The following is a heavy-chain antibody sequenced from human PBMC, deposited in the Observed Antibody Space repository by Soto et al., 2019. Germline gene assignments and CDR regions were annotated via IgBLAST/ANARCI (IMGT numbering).Heavy chain of an antibody. D-gene: IGHD3-10*01. Sequence: SDXLSLACPFSCCSISSYYWSWIRQPPGKGLEWIGYIYYSGSTNYNPSLKSRVTISVVMSKNQFSLKLSTVTAADTAVYYCARDSGSYYNTRYYYYNMDVWGKGTKVTVSS. V-gene: IGHV4-59*12. J-gene: IGHJ6*03. CDR1: CCSISSYY. CDR2: IYYSGST. CDR3: ARDSGSYYNTRYYYYNMDV.